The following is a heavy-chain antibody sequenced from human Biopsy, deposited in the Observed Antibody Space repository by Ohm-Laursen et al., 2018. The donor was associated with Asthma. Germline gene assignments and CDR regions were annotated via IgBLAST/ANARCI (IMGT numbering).Heavy chain of an antibody. J-gene: IGHJ4*02. Sequence: TLSLTCAVSGGSISSGGYSWSWIRQPTGKGLEWIGYIYHSGSTYYNTSLKSPVTISVDRSKNRFSLKLSSVTAADTAVYYCASVKDCYNFDYWGQGTLVTVSS. CDR2: IYHSGST. CDR3: ASVKDCYNFDY. V-gene: IGHV4-30-2*01. CDR1: GGSISSGGYS. D-gene: IGHD5-24*01.